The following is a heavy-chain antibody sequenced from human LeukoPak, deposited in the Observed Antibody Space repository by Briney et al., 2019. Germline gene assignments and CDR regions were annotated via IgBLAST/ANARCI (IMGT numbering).Heavy chain of an antibody. J-gene: IGHJ6*03. CDR3: AREGAGTTNSYYYFYYMDV. V-gene: IGHV4-4*07. D-gene: IGHD1-14*01. CDR2: IYTSGST. Sequence: SETLSLTCTVSGGSISSYYWSWIRQPAGKGLEWIGRIYTSGSTNYNPSLKSRVTMSVDTSKNQFSLKLSSVTAADTAAYYCAREGAGTTNSYYYFYYMDVWGKGTTVTVSS. CDR1: GGSISSYY.